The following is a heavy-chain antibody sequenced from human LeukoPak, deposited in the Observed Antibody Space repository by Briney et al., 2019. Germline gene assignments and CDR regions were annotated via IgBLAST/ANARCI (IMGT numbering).Heavy chain of an antibody. V-gene: IGHV4-39*07. CDR2: IYYSGST. CDR3: AREVYRGVLRGWFDP. CDR1: GGSFSSYY. J-gene: IGHJ5*02. Sequence: SETLSLTCAVYGGSFSSYYWGWIRQPPGKGLEWIGSIYYSGSTYYNPSLKSRVTISVDTSKNQFSLKLSSVTAADTAVYYSAREVYRGVLRGWFDPWGQGTLVTVSS. D-gene: IGHD3-10*01.